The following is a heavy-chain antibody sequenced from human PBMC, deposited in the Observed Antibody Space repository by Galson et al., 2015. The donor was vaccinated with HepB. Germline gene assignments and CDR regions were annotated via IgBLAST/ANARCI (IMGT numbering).Heavy chain of an antibody. J-gene: IGHJ4*02. CDR1: GFTFSSYW. D-gene: IGHD3-22*01. V-gene: IGHV3-74*01. Sequence: SLRLSCAASGFTFSSYWMHWVRQAPGKGLVWVSRINSDGSSTSYADSVKGRFTISRDNAKNTLYLQMNSLRAEDTAVYYCARQAYYYDSSGPFDYWGQGTLVTVSS. CDR2: INSDGSST. CDR3: ARQAYYYDSSGPFDY.